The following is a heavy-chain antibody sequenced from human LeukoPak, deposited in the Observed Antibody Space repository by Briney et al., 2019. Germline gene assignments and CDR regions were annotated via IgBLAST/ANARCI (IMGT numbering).Heavy chain of an antibody. CDR3: VKASGGDYVLGY. D-gene: IGHD4-17*01. V-gene: IGHV3-23*01. J-gene: IGHJ4*02. CDR1: GFTFSSYA. CDR2: ISGSGGST. Sequence: GGSLRLSCAASGFTFSSYAMSWVRQAPGKGLEWVSAISGSGGSTYYADSVKGRFTISRDNSKNTLYLQMSSLRAEDTAVYYCVKASGGDYVLGYWGQGTLVTVSS.